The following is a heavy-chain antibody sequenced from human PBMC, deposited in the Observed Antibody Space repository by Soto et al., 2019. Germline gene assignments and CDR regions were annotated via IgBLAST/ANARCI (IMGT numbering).Heavy chain of an antibody. J-gene: IGHJ6*03. CDR2: MNPNSGNT. D-gene: IGHD4-17*01. Sequence: QVQLVQSGAEVKKPGASVKVSCKASGYTFTSYDINWVRQATGQGLEWMGWMNPNSGNTGYAQKFQGRVNMTQNPSISTAYKGLNSLRTEDTGVYYCARGGLRYMAVLGKGTTVTVSS. V-gene: IGHV1-8*01. CDR3: ARGGLRYMAV. CDR1: GYTFTSYD.